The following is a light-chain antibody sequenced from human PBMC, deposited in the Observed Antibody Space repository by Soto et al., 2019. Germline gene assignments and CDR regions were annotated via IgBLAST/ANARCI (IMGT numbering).Light chain of an antibody. V-gene: IGLV1-44*01. Sequence: QSVLTQPPSASGTPGQRVTISCSGGWSNVGSNTVNWYQHLPGTAPNLLIYSDNQRPSGVPDRFSGAKSGTSASLAITGLQSEDEADYYCAAWDGSLNHILFGGGTKVTVL. CDR2: SDN. J-gene: IGLJ2*01. CDR3: AAWDGSLNHIL. CDR1: WSNVGSNT.